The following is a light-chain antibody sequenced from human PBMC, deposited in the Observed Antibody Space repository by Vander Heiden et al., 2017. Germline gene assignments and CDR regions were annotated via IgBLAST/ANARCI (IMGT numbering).Light chain of an antibody. CDR2: KNN. V-gene: IGLV1-47*01. J-gene: IGLJ2*01. CDR1: RSNIGGNF. CDR3: ATWDESLSAVV. Sequence: QSVLTQPPSASGTPGQRVTISCSGTRSNIGGNFVYWYQQLPETAPKVLIFKNNQRPSGVPARFSGAKSGSSASLAISGLRSEDEDDYYCATWDESLSAVVFGGGTKLTVL.